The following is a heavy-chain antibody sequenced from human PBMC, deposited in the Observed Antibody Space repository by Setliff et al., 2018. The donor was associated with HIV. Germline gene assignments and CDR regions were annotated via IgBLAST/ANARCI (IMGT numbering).Heavy chain of an antibody. J-gene: IGHJ4*02. CDR1: GFTFSRYW. V-gene: IGHV3-48*04. CDR3: ARVRSGSYSPSDY. D-gene: IGHD1-26*01. CDR2: ISSSASSI. Sequence: PGGSLRLSCADSGFTFSRYWMSWVRQAPGKGLEWVAYISSSASSIYYADSVKGRFIVSRDNIKNRLFLQMNSLTAEDTAVYYCARVRSGSYSPSDYWGQGTLVTVSS.